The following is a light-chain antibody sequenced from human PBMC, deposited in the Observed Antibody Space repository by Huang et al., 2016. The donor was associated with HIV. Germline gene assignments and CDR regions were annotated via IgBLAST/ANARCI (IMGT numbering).Light chain of an antibody. Sequence: LSVSPGERATLSCRASQSVSTNLAWYQQKPGQAPRLLIYGASTRATGIPARFSGSGSGTEFTLTISSLQSEDFAVYYCQQHNDWPLHTFGQGTKLEIK. CDR3: QQHNDWPLHT. CDR1: QSVSTN. J-gene: IGKJ2*01. V-gene: IGKV3-15*01. CDR2: GAS.